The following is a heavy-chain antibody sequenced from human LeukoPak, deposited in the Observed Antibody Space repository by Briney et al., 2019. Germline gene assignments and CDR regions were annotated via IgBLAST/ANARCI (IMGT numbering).Heavy chain of an antibody. D-gene: IGHD1-26*01. CDR3: ARDLIPGTLVGATDY. V-gene: IGHV3-9*01. J-gene: IGHJ4*02. CDR1: GFTFDDYA. Sequence: PGRSLRLSCAASGFTFDDYAMHWVRQAPGKGLEWVSGISWNSGSIGYADSVKGRFTISRDNSKNTLYLQMNSLRAEDTAVYYCARDLIPGTLVGATDYWGQGTLVTVSS. CDR2: ISWNSGSI.